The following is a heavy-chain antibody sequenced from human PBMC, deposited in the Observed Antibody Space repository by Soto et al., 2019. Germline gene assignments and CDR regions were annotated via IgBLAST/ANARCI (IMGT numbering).Heavy chain of an antibody. Sequence: QVQLTESGGGLVKPGGSLRLSFAASGFTFSGLYMSWIRQAPGKGLEWVSCIDSSGVKKYYAESVRGRFTISRDNAKNSLYLQMNSLRAEDTAVYYCARDRGAVTGDYFDYWGQGTLVTVSS. V-gene: IGHV3-11*01. D-gene: IGHD6-19*01. CDR2: IDSSGVKK. CDR1: GFTFSGLY. J-gene: IGHJ4*02. CDR3: ARDRGAVTGDYFDY.